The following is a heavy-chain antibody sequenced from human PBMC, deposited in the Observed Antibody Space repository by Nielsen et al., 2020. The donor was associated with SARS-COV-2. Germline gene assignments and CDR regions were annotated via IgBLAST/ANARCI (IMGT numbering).Heavy chain of an antibody. CDR1: GITFSSYA. Sequence: GGSLRLSCAASGITFSSYAMSWVRQAPGKGLEWVAVIWYDGSNKYYADSVKGRFTISRDNSKNTLYLQMNSLRAEDTAVYYCARDTPWGAVADEGGYWGQGTLVTVSS. D-gene: IGHD6-19*01. CDR3: ARDTPWGAVADEGGY. V-gene: IGHV3-33*08. J-gene: IGHJ4*02. CDR2: IWYDGSNK.